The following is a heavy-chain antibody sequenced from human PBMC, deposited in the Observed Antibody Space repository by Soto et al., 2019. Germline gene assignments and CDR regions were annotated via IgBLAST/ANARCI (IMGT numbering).Heavy chain of an antibody. V-gene: IGHV3-21*01. J-gene: IGHJ6*03. CDR2: ISSSSSYI. CDR3: ARPGHYYYYYMDV. Sequence: EVQLVESGGGLVKPGGSLRLACAASGFTFSSYSMNWVRQAPGKGLEWVSSISSSSSYIYYADSVKGRFTISRDNAKNSLYLQMNSLRAEDTAVYYCARPGHYYYYYMDVWGKGTTVTVSS. CDR1: GFTFSSYS.